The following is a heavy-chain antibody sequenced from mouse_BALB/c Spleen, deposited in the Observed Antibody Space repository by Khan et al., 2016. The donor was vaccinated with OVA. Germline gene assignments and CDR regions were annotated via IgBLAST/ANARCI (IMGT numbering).Heavy chain of an antibody. CDR3: TRSGWSSFAY. V-gene: IGHV1S81*02. CDR1: GYTFTSYY. Sequence: QVQLQQPGAELVKPGASVKLSCKASGYTFTSYYLYWVKQRPGQGLEWIGGIIPSNGDPYFNEKFKSKATLNVDKSSSTAHMQLSSLTSEDSAVYYGTRSGWSSFAYWGQGTLVTVSA. D-gene: IGHD2-3*01. CDR2: IIPSNGDP. J-gene: IGHJ3*01.